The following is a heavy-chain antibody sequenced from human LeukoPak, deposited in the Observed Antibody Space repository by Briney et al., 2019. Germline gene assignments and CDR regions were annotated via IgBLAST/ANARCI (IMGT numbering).Heavy chain of an antibody. Sequence: PSETLSLTCTVSGGSISNYYWSWIRQPPGKGLEWIGYIYYSGSTNYNPSLKSRVTISVDTSKNQFSLKPSSVTAADTAVYYCARDRGRDGYYMDVWGKGTTVTISS. D-gene: IGHD5-24*01. CDR1: GGSISNYY. V-gene: IGHV4-59*01. CDR3: ARDRGRDGYYMDV. CDR2: IYYSGST. J-gene: IGHJ6*03.